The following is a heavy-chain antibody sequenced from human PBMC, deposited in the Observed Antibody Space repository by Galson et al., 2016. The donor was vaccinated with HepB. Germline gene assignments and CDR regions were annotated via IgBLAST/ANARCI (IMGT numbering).Heavy chain of an antibody. J-gene: IGHJ4*02. V-gene: IGHV2-70*01. D-gene: IGHD6-19*01. CDR1: GFSLSTSGMY. CDR2: IDWDDDK. CDR3: ARMPGIAVAGSHFDY. Sequence: PALVKPTQTLTLTCTFSGFSLSTSGMYVSWIRQPPGKALEWLALIDWDDDKYYSTSLKTRPTISKDTSKNQVVLTMTNMDPVDTATYYCARMPGIAVAGSHFDYWGQGTLVTVSS.